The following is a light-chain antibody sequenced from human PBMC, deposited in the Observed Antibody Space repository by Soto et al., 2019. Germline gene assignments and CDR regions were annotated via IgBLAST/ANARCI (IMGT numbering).Light chain of an antibody. CDR2: RAS. J-gene: IGKJ5*01. V-gene: IGKV3-20*01. Sequence: EVVLTQSAGTVSLSPGERATLSCRASQSVSSSYLAWYQQKPGQAPKVLIYRASSRATGIPDRFSGGGSGTDFTLTISGLEPEDFAVYFCQQYAGPPTTFGQGTRLEIK. CDR1: QSVSSSY. CDR3: QQYAGPPTT.